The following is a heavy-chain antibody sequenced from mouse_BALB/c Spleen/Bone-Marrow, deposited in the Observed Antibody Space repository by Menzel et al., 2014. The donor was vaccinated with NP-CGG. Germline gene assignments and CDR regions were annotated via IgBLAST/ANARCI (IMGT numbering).Heavy chain of an antibody. D-gene: IGHD1-2*01. J-gene: IGHJ3*01. Sequence: EVQLQQSGAELVRPGASVKISCKAFGYTFTNHHIHWVKQRPGQGLDWIGYINPYNDYTSYNQKFKGKAPLTVEKSSSTAYMELSSLTSEDSAVYFCAREAYGAWFPYWGQGTLVTVSA. CDR3: AREAYGAWFPY. V-gene: IGHV1S45*01. CDR1: GYTFTNHH. CDR2: INPYNDYT.